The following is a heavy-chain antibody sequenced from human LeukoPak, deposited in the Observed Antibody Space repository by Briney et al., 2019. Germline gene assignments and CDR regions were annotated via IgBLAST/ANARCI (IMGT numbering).Heavy chain of an antibody. D-gene: IGHD5-24*01. CDR2: IDYSENT. CDR3: ARERRWLQAYFDY. J-gene: IGHJ4*02. V-gene: IGHV4-39*07. CDR1: GYSISSSGYY. Sequence: SETLSLTCTVSGYSISSSGYYWAWIRQPPGKGLEWIGTIDYSENTYYNPSLKSRVTISVDTSKNQFSLKLNSVTAADTAVYYCARERRWLQAYFDYWGQGTLVTVSS.